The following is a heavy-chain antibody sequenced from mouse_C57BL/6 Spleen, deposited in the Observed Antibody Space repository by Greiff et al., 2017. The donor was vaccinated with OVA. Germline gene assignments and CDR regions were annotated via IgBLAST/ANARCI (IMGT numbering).Heavy chain of an antibody. Sequence: VKLMESGAELVRPGASVTLSCKASGYTFTDYEMHWVKQTPVHGLEWIGAIDPETGGTAYNQKFKGKAILTADKSSSTAYMELRSLTSEDSAVYYCTREGYAFAYWGQGTLVTVSA. CDR3: TREGYAFAY. J-gene: IGHJ3*01. D-gene: IGHD2-2*01. V-gene: IGHV1-15*01. CDR2: IDPETGGT. CDR1: GYTFTDYE.